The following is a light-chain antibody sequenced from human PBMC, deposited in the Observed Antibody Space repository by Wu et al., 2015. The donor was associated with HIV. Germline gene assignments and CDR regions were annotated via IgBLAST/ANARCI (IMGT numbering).Light chain of an antibody. J-gene: IGKJ3*01. Sequence: IRMTQSPSSLSASTGDRVTITCRASQGISTYLAWYQQKPGKAPDLLIYAASALQSGVPSRFSGSGSGTDFTLTISGLQPEDFATYYCQQSYNTLLFTFGPGTKVDIE. CDR3: QQSYNTLLFT. CDR1: QGISTY. CDR2: AAS. V-gene: IGKV1-8*01.